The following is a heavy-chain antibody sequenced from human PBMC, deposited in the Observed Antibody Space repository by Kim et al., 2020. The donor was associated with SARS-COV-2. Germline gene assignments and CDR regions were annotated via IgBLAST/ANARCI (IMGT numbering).Heavy chain of an antibody. J-gene: IGHJ6*02. D-gene: IGHD3-3*01. V-gene: IGHV3-48*02. Sequence: ADSLKGRFTISRDNAKNSLYLQMNSLRDEDTAVYYCASTTLRFLLYGMDVWGQGTTVTVSS. CDR3: ASTTLRFLLYGMDV.